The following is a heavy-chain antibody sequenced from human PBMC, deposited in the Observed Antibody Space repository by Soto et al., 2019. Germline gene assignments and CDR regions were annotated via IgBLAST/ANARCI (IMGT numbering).Heavy chain of an antibody. V-gene: IGHV1-18*01. Sequence: QVKVVQSGPEVKKPGASVMVSCKASGYTFTSYGISWVRQAPGQGLEWMGWISGDNGQTTYGQKFRGRVTITTDTSTSTAYMELRSLRSDDTGVYYCARDERKQLWVEGLSAMDVWGQGTTVTVSS. D-gene: IGHD5-18*01. J-gene: IGHJ6*02. CDR3: ARDERKQLWVEGLSAMDV. CDR2: ISGDNGQT. CDR1: GYTFTSYG.